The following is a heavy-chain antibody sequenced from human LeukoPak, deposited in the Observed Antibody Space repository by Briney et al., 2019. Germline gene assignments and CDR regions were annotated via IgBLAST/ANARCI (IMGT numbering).Heavy chain of an antibody. CDR2: IIPIFDTP. Sequence: SVKVSCKASGGTFSSFTITWVRQAPGQGLQWMGGIIPIFDTPTYAQKFQGRVTITADESTSTAYLELSSLRSEDTAVYYCARTLGYCSGDSCFGNNWFDPWGQGTLVTVSS. CDR3: ARTLGYCSGDSCFGNNWFDP. D-gene: IGHD2-15*01. V-gene: IGHV1-69*13. CDR1: GGTFSSFT. J-gene: IGHJ5*02.